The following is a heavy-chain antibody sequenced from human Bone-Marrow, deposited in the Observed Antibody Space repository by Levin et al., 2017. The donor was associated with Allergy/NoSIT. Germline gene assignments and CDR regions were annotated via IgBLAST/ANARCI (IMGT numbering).Heavy chain of an antibody. J-gene: IGHJ4*02. CDR1: GFTFRHYT. CDR3: ARDPARGYYDSSGYSGDH. Sequence: SCVASGFTFRHYTMNWVRQAPGEGLEWVSCITSSGDSTYYADSVKGRFTISRDNAKNSLYLQLNRLRDEDTAMYYCARDPARGYYDSSGYSGDHWGQGTLVTVSS. V-gene: IGHV3-48*02. D-gene: IGHD3-22*01. CDR2: ITSSGDST.